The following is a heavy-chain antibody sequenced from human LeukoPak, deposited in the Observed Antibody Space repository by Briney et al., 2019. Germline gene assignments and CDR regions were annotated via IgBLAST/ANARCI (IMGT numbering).Heavy chain of an antibody. CDR2: INHSGST. CDR1: GGSFSGYY. V-gene: IGHV4-34*01. Sequence: PSETLSLTCAVYGGSFSGYYWSWIRQPPGKGLEWIGEINHSGSTNYNPSLKSRVTISVDTSKNQFSLKLSSVTAADTAVYYCARGPELRFLEWLLHGLGVCYYMDVWGKGTTVTVSS. CDR3: ARGPELRFLEWLLHGLGVCYYMDV. D-gene: IGHD3-3*01. J-gene: IGHJ6*03.